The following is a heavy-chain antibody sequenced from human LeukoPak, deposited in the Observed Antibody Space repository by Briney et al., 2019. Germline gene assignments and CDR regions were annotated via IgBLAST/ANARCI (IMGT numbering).Heavy chain of an antibody. V-gene: IGHV1-8*01. D-gene: IGHD2-2*01. J-gene: IGHJ5*02. CDR3: ARVLGVRRSAAWFDP. Sequence: GASVKVSCKASGYTFTSYDINWVRQATGQGLEWMGWMNPNSGNTGYAQKFQGRVTMTRNTSISTAYMELSSLRSDDTAVYYCARVLGVRRSAAWFDPWGQGTLVIVSS. CDR1: GYTFTSYD. CDR2: MNPNSGNT.